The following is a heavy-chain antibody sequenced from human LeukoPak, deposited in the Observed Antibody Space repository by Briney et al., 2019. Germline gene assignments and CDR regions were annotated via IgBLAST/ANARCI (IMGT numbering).Heavy chain of an antibody. Sequence: SETLSLTCTVSGGSISTYYWSWIRQPPGKGLEWIGEINHSGSTNYNPSLKSRVTISVDTSKNQFSLKLSSVTAADTAVYYCARYGSGSYYRLGMDVWGQGTTVTVSS. V-gene: IGHV4-34*01. J-gene: IGHJ6*02. CDR3: ARYGSGSYYRLGMDV. CDR2: INHSGST. CDR1: GGSISTYY. D-gene: IGHD3-10*01.